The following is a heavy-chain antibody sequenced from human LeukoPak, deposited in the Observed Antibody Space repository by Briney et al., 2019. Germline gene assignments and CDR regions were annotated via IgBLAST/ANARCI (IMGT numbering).Heavy chain of an antibody. J-gene: IGHJ5*01. D-gene: IGHD3-10*01. Sequence: PSETLSLTCTVSGDSIIGYYWSWVRQSPMKRLEWIAYIRSTGATNYSPSLRSLVTISMDTSKNQFSLKLTSVTAADTAVYFCARHFSYGPASYPLDSWGQGTLVTVSS. CDR3: ARHFSYGPASYPLDS. V-gene: IGHV4-59*08. CDR2: IRSTGAT. CDR1: GDSIIGYY.